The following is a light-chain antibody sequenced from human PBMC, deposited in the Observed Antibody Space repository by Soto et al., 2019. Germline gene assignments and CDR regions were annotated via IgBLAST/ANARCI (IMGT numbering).Light chain of an antibody. V-gene: IGLV1-51*01. Sequence: QSVLTQPPSVSAAPGQKVTISCSGSSSNIGSNYVSWYQQLPGTAPKLLIYDNNKRPSGIPDRFSGSKSGTSATLGITGLQTGDEADYYCGPWDSSLSAVVFGGGTKLTVL. CDR3: GPWDSSLSAVV. CDR2: DNN. CDR1: SSNIGSNY. J-gene: IGLJ2*01.